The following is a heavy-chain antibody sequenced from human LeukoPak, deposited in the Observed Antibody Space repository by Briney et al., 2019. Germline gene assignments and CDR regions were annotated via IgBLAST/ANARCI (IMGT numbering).Heavy chain of an antibody. CDR2: INPNSGGT. D-gene: IGHD1-26*01. CDR3: AREAAQLGYYYSYYMDV. J-gene: IGHJ6*03. V-gene: IGHV1-2*02. Sequence: ASVKVSCKASGYTFTGYYMHWVRQAPGQGLEWLGWINPNSGGTNYAQKFQGRVTVTRDTSISTAYMELSRLRSDDTAVYYCAREAAQLGYYYSYYMDVWGKGTTVTVSS. CDR1: GYTFTGYY.